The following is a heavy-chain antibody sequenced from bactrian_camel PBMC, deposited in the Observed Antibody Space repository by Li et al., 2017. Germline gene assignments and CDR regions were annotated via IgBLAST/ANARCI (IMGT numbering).Heavy chain of an antibody. CDR3: ATDDDTVVAGADFGY. Sequence: HVQLVESGGGLVQPGGSLRLSCVASGFTFSSYEMSWVRQAPGKGLEWASRIIHDGDTTSYADSVKGRFTISRDNAKNTLYLQLSSLRTEDTALYYCATDDDTVVAGADFGYWGQGTQVTVS. V-gene: IGHV3S33*01. J-gene: IGHJ6*01. CDR1: GFTFSSYE. CDR2: IIHDGDTT. D-gene: IGHD6*01.